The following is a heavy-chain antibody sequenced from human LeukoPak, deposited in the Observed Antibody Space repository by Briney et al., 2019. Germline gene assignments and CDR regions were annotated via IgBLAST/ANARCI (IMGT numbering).Heavy chain of an antibody. CDR2: INPYSGDT. D-gene: IGHD6-13*01. CDR3: ARDQGSLTRSWYTGY. Sequence: GASVKVSCKASGYTFTGYHIHWLQQAPGQGLEWMGRINPYSGDTNFAQKFQGRVTMARDTSITTAYMDLSSLTPDDTAVYFCARDQGSLTRSWYTGYWGQGTQVTVSS. V-gene: IGHV1-2*06. CDR1: GYTFTGYH. J-gene: IGHJ4*02.